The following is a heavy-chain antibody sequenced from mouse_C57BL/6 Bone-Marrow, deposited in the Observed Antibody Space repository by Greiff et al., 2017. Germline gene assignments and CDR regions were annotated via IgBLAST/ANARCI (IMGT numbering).Heavy chain of an antibody. D-gene: IGHD2-5*01. CDR1: GFNIKDDY. CDR2: IDPENGDT. J-gene: IGHJ2*01. CDR3: TAAYYSNYYFDY. Sequence: VQLQQSGAELVRPGASVKLSCTASGFNIKDDYMHWVKQRPEQGLEWIGWIDPENGDTEYASKFQGKATITEDTSSNTAYLQLSSLTSEDTAVYYCTAAYYSNYYFDYWGQGTTLTVSS. V-gene: IGHV14-4*01.